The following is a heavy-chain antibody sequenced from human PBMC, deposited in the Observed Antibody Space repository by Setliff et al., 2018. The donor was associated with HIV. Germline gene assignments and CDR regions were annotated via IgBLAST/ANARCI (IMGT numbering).Heavy chain of an antibody. CDR2: INHGGDT. CDR3: ARGPIESGSYYSLLDY. D-gene: IGHD1-26*01. J-gene: IGHJ4*02. CDR1: GQSISGYY. Sequence: SETLSLTCAVYGQSISGYYWSWIRQTPGKGLEWIGEINHGGDTNYNPSLKSRVTISVGSSYNHFSLKLSSVTAADTGVYYCARGPIESGSYYSLLDYWGQGTLVTVSS. V-gene: IGHV4-34*01.